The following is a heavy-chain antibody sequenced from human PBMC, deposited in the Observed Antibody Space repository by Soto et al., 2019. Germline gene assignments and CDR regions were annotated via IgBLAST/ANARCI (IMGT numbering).Heavy chain of an antibody. CDR2: ISSSSSYI. CDR3: ARDTIGDRDFDY. Sequence: EVQLVESGGGLVKPGGSLRLSCAASGFTFSSYSMNWVRQASGKGLEWVSSISSSSSYIYYADSVKGRFTISRDNAKNSLYLQMNSLRAEDTAVYYCARDTIGDRDFDYWGQGTLVTVSS. V-gene: IGHV3-21*01. CDR1: GFTFSSYS. J-gene: IGHJ4*02. D-gene: IGHD1-26*01.